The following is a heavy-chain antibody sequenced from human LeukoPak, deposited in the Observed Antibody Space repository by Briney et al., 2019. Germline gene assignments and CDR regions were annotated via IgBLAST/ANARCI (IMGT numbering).Heavy chain of an antibody. V-gene: IGHV3-48*01. CDR1: GFTFSSYS. D-gene: IGHD1-1*01. CDR2: ISSSSSTT. CDR3: ARDENNWNDDGDY. J-gene: IGHJ4*02. Sequence: GGSLRLSCAASGFTFSSYSMNWVRQAPGKGLEWGSYISSSSSTTYYVDSVKDRFTISRDNAKNSLYLQMNSLRAEVTAVYYCARDENNWNDDGDYWGQGTLVTVSS.